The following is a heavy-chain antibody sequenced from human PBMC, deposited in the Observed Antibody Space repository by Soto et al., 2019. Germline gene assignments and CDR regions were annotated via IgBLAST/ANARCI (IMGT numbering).Heavy chain of an antibody. CDR3: AKEGGYCSSTSCYGRVYY. CDR2: ISGSGGST. Sequence: GGSLRLSCAASGFTFSSYAMSWVRQAPGKGLEWASAISGSGGSTYYADSVKGRFTISRDNSKNTLYLQMNSLRAEDTAVYYCAKEGGYCSSTSCYGRVYYWGQGTLVTVSS. CDR1: GFTFSSYA. D-gene: IGHD2-2*03. V-gene: IGHV3-23*01. J-gene: IGHJ4*02.